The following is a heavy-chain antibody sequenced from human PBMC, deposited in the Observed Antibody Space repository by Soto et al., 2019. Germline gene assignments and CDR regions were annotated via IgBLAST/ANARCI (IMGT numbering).Heavy chain of an antibody. CDR1: GGSFSGYY. CDR2: INHSGST. D-gene: IGHD6-13*01. CDR3: ARVIAAAGTIYYYYYGMDV. J-gene: IGHJ6*02. Sequence: SETLSLTCAVYGGSFSGYYWSWIRQPPGKGLEWIGEINHSGSTNYNPSLKSRVTISVGTSKNQFSLKLSSVTAADTAVYYCARVIAAAGTIYYYYYGMDVWGQGTTVTVSS. V-gene: IGHV4-34*01.